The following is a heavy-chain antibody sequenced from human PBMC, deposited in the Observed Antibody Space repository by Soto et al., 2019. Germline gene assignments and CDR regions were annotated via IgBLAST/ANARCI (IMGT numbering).Heavy chain of an antibody. V-gene: IGHV1-3*01. CDR1: GYTFTNSA. D-gene: IGHD5-12*01. J-gene: IGHJ4*02. Sequence: GASVKVSCKASGYTFTNSAIHWVRRAPGQRLEWMGWINAGNGNTKYSQKFQGRVTITRDTSASTAYMELSSLRSEDTAVYYCARYGGYEYYFDYWGQGTLVTVSS. CDR3: ARYGGYEYYFDY. CDR2: INAGNGNT.